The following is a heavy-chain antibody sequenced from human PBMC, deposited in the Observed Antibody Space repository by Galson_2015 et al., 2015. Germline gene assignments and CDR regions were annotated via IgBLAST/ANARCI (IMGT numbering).Heavy chain of an antibody. V-gene: IGHV3-15*01. D-gene: IGHD3-10*01. CDR2: IKSKSDGGTT. CDR1: GFTFDNFW. J-gene: IGHJ4*02. Sequence: SLRLSCAASGFTFDNFWMSWVRQAPGKGLEWVGRIKSKSDGGTTDYAAPVRGRFTISRDDSKKTLYLQMTSLKTEDTAVYYCTADGSLVISMVRGVIVSTPEPDFWGQGTVVTVSS. CDR3: TADGSLVISMVRGVIVSTPEPDF.